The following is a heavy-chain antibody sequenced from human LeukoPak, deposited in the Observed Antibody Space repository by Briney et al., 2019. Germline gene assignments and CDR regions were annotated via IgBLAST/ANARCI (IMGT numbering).Heavy chain of an antibody. D-gene: IGHD3-16*01. V-gene: IGHV4-59*01. CDR3: ASSSMGGGDDAFDI. J-gene: IGHJ3*02. CDR2: IYYSGST. CDR1: GGSISSYY. Sequence: NTSETLSLTCTVSGGSISSYYWSWIRQPPGKGLEWIGYIYYSGSTNYNPSLKSRVTISVDTSKNQFSLKLSSVTAADTAVYYCASSSMGGGDDAFDIWGQGTMVTVSS.